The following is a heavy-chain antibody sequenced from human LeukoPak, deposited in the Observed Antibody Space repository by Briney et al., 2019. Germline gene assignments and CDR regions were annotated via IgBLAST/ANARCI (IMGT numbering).Heavy chain of an antibody. CDR3: ARDQGWGDWYFDL. CDR1: GGSIRSSY. Sequence: SETLSLTCTVSGGSIRSSYWSWIRQPPGKGLEWIGYLFYNGNTNYNSSLKSRVTISVDTSKNQFSLMLNSLTAADTAVYFCARDQGWGDWYFDLWGRGTLVTVSS. CDR2: LFYNGNT. D-gene: IGHD3-10*01. J-gene: IGHJ2*01. V-gene: IGHV4-59*01.